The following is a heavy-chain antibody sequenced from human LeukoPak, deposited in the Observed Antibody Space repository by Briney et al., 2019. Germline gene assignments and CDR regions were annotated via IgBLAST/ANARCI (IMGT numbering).Heavy chain of an antibody. Sequence: PGRSLRLSCAASGFTFSSYAMHWVRQAPGKGLEWVAVISYDGSNKYYADSVEGRFTISRDNSKNTLYLQMNSLRAEDTAVYYCARDGSEYYYDSSGFDYWGQGTLVTVSS. CDR1: GFTFSSYA. D-gene: IGHD3-22*01. CDR2: ISYDGSNK. V-gene: IGHV3-30*04. J-gene: IGHJ4*02. CDR3: ARDGSEYYYDSSGFDY.